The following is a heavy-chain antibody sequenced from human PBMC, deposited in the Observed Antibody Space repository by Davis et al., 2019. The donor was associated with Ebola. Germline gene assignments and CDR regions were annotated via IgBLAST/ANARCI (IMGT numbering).Heavy chain of an antibody. D-gene: IGHD6-13*01. CDR2: IIPIFGTA. Sequence: SVKVSCKASGGTFSSYAISWVRQAPGQGLEWMGGIIPIFGTANYAQKFQGRVTITADESTSTAYMELSSLRSEDTAVYYCARGSALAAAGTGFDYWGQGTLVTVSS. CDR1: GGTFSSYA. CDR3: ARGSALAAAGTGFDY. V-gene: IGHV1-69*13. J-gene: IGHJ4*02.